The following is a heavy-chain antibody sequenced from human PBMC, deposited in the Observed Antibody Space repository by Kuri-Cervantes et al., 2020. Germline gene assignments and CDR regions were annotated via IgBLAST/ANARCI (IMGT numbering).Heavy chain of an antibody. D-gene: IGHD6-19*01. Sequence: LSLTCAASGFTFSSYGMHWVRQAPGKGLEWVAVISYDGSNKYYADSVKGRFTISRDNSKNTLYLQMNSLRAEDTAVYYCARAYSSGWFYYYYYYGMDVWGQGTTVTVSS. V-gene: IGHV3-30*03. CDR2: ISYDGSNK. CDR1: GFTFSSYG. CDR3: ARAYSSGWFYYYYYYGMDV. J-gene: IGHJ6*02.